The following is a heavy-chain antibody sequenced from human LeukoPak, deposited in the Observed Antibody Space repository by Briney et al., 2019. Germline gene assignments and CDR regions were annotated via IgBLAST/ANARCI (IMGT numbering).Heavy chain of an antibody. V-gene: IGHV4-34*09. CDR3: ARSQKSYYYDSSGYYYGGTLDY. CDR1: GGSFSGYY. D-gene: IGHD3-22*01. J-gene: IGHJ4*02. Sequence: SETLSLTCAVYGGSFSGYYWSWIRQPPGKGLEWIGEINHSGSTNYNPSLKSRVTISVDTSKNQFSLKLSSVTAADTAVYYCARSQKSYYYDSSGYYYGGTLDYWGQGTLVTVSS. CDR2: INHSGST.